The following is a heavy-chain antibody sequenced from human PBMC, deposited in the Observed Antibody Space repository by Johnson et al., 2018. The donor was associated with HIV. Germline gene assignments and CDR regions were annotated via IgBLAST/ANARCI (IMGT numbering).Heavy chain of an antibody. CDR2: IGTAGDT. Sequence: VQLVESGGGLVQPGGSLRLSCAASGFTFSSYDMHWVRQATGKGLEWVSAIGTAGDTYYPGSVKGRFTISRDNSKNTLYLQMNSLRVEDTAVYYCAKVAVATAAGGVALDIWGPGTMVTVS. CDR1: GFTFSSYD. CDR3: AKVAVATAAGGVALDI. D-gene: IGHD6-13*01. V-gene: IGHV3-13*01. J-gene: IGHJ3*02.